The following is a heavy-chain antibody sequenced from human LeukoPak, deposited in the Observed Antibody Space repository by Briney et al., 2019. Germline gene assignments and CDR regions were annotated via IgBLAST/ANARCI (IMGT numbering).Heavy chain of an antibody. CDR2: ISYDGSNK. D-gene: IGHD6-19*01. Sequence: GSLRLSCAASGFTFSSYAMHWVRQAPGKGLEWVAVISYDGSNKYYADSVKGRFTISRDNSKNTLYLQMNSLRAEDTAVYYCARDRKQWLAYYFDYWGQGTLVTVSS. J-gene: IGHJ4*02. CDR3: ARDRKQWLAYYFDY. CDR1: GFTFSSYA. V-gene: IGHV3-30-3*01.